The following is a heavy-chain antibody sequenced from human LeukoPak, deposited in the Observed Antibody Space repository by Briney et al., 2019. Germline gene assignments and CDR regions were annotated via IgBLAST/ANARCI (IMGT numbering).Heavy chain of an antibody. CDR3: TRDWNDLDY. V-gene: IGHV3-30*03. Sequence: GGSLRLSCAASGFIFRNYGMHWVRQAPGKGLEWVAVISYDGSNKYYADSVKGRFTISRDNSRNMLYLQMNSLRAEDTAVYYSTRDWNDLDYWGQGTLVTVSS. CDR2: ISYDGSNK. D-gene: IGHD1-1*01. CDR1: GFIFRNYG. J-gene: IGHJ4*02.